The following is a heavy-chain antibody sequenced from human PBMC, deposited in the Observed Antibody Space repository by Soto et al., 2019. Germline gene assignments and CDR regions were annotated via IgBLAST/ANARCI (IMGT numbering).Heavy chain of an antibody. CDR1: GYSFTSYW. D-gene: IGHD3-22*01. Sequence: GESLKISCKGSGYSFTSYWISWVRQMPGKGLEWMGRIDPSDSYTNYSPSFQGHVTISADKSISTAYLQWSSLKASDTAMYYCARLDSSGYYYNYYYGMGVWGQGTTVTVSS. J-gene: IGHJ6*02. CDR2: IDPSDSYT. V-gene: IGHV5-10-1*01. CDR3: ARLDSSGYYYNYYYGMGV.